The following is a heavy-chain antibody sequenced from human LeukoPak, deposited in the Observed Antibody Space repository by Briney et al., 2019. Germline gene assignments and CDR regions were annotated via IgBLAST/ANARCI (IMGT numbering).Heavy chain of an antibody. D-gene: IGHD3-10*01. J-gene: IGHJ4*02. Sequence: GGSLRLSCVASGFNLSKVWVTWVRQAPGKGLECVARSERQSDGATADYGAAVKGRFTVSRDASENTVYLQMNSLKTEDTAVYFCTTDQSIIRGVTHDYWGQGALVAVSS. CDR2: SERQSDGATA. CDR1: GFNLSKVW. CDR3: TTDQSIIRGVTHDY. V-gene: IGHV3-15*04.